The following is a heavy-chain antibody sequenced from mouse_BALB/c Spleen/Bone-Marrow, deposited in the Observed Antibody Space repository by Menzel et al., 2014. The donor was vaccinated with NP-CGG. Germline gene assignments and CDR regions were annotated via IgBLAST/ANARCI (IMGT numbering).Heavy chain of an antibody. D-gene: IGHD2-2*01. V-gene: IGHV1-54*01. CDR1: GYAFTNYL. CDR2: INPGSGGT. J-gene: IGHJ3*01. CDR3: ARSAGLRRDSAWFAY. Sequence: QVQLQQSGVDLVRPGTSVKVSCKASGYAFTNYLIEWVKQRPGQGLEWIGVINPGSGGTNYNENFKGKATLTADRSSSTAYMQLSSLTSDDSAVYFWARSAGLRRDSAWFAYWGQGTLVTVSA.